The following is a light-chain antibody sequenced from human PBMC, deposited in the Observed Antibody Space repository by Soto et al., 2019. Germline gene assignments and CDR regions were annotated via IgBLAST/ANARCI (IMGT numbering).Light chain of an antibody. V-gene: IGKV3-15*01. CDR1: QSVSRN. CDR3: QQYRISPLT. J-gene: IGKJ4*01. CDR2: DAS. Sequence: EIVMTQSPATLSVSPGERATLSCRASQSVSRNLAWYQQRPGQPPRLLIYDASTRATGIPARFGGSGSGTEFTLTISGLQSEDHAVYYCQQYRISPLTFGGGTKVEIK.